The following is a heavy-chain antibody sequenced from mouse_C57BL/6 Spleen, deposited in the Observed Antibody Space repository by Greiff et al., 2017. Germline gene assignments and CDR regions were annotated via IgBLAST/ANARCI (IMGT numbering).Heavy chain of an antibody. CDR2: IHPNSGST. D-gene: IGHD1-1*01. Sequence: QVHVKQPGAELVKPGASVKLSCKASGYTFTSYWMHWVKQRPGQGLEWIGMIHPNSGSTNYNEKFKGKATLTVDKSSSTAYMQLSSLTSEDSAVYYCARGDYGSSPWYLDVWGTGTTVTVSA. CDR3: ARGDYGSSPWYLDV. V-gene: IGHV1-64*01. J-gene: IGHJ1*03. CDR1: GYTFTSYW.